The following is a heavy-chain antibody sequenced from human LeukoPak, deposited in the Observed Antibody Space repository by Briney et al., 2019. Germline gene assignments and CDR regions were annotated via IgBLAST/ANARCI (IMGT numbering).Heavy chain of an antibody. Sequence: PSQTLSLTCTVSGASISTGGYYWAWIRQHRERGLEWIGYIYYSGSTHYNPSLQSRVTISVDTSKNQFSLNLNSVTAADTAVYYCARVIVVVPIGVYHYYAMDVWGQGTTVTVSS. D-gene: IGHD2-2*01. J-gene: IGHJ6*02. CDR1: GASISTGGYY. V-gene: IGHV4-31*03. CDR2: IYYSGST. CDR3: ARVIVVVPIGVYHYYAMDV.